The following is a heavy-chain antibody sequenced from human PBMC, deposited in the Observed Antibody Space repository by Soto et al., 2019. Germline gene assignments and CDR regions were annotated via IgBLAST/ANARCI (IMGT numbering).Heavy chain of an antibody. J-gene: IGHJ4*02. CDR2: IRSEANGGTT. CDR1: GFTFGSYA. V-gene: IGHV3-49*04. Sequence: GGSLRLSCTGSGFTFGSYALSWVRQAPGKGLEWVGVIRSEANGGTTDYAASVKGRITISRDDSKSIAYMETNSLQTEDTAVYYCTRYYYESSGYYVYWGQGALVTVSS. CDR3: TRYYYESSGYYVY. D-gene: IGHD3-22*01.